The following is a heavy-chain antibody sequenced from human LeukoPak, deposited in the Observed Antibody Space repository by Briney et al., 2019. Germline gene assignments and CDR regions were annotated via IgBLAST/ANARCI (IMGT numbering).Heavy chain of an antibody. D-gene: IGHD5-18*01. CDR1: GYTFTCYY. CDR2: NNPNSGGT. V-gene: IGHV1-2*02. J-gene: IGHJ4*02. CDR3: ARHSCGHSPL. Sequence: GASGKVSCQASGYTFTCYYMRWVGQAPGQGLEWMGWNNPNSGGTKHAQKVQGRVTMTRDTSISTAYMELSRLRSDDTAVYYCARHSCGHSPLWGQGTLVTVSS.